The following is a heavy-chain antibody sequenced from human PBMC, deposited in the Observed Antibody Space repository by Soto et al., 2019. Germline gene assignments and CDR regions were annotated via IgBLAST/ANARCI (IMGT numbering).Heavy chain of an antibody. V-gene: IGHV2-5*02. CDR2: IYWDDDK. CDR3: AHRSMTTFDY. J-gene: IGHJ4*02. Sequence: QITLKESGPTLAKPTQTLTLTCTFSGFSLSTSGVGVGWIRQPPGKALDWLALIYWDDDKRYTPSLESRLTLTKDTSNNQVVLTMTKMDPVDTATYYCAHRSMTTFDYWGQGTLVIVSS. CDR1: GFSLSTSGVG. D-gene: IGHD4-17*01.